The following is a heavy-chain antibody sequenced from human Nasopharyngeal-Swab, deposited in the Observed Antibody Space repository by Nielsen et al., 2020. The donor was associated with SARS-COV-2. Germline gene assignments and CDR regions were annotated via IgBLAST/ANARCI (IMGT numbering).Heavy chain of an antibody. V-gene: IGHV3-21*01. CDR2: ISSTCSSI. CDR3: ARGRFSSAWADY. CDR1: GFTFSSYT. Sequence: GGSLRLSCAGSGFTFSSYTMNWVRQAPGLGLESVSAISSTCSSIYYVVSVKGRFTISRDNAKNSLYLQMNSLRAEDTAVYYCARGRFSSAWADYWGQGTLVIVSS. J-gene: IGHJ4*02. D-gene: IGHD6-19*01.